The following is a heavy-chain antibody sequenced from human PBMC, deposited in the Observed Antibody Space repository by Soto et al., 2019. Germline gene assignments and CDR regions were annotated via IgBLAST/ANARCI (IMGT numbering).Heavy chain of an antibody. D-gene: IGHD4-17*01. CDR2: IYYSGRS. Sequence: SETLSLTCSVSGGSITSSSYYWGWIRQPPGKGLEWIGGIYYSGRSYYNPSLKSRVTMSVDTSKNQFSLTLNSVTAADAAVYYCARQRTTVVTQAYFDHWGQGTLVTVSS. J-gene: IGHJ4*02. CDR1: GGSITSSSYY. CDR3: ARQRTTVVTQAYFDH. V-gene: IGHV4-39*01.